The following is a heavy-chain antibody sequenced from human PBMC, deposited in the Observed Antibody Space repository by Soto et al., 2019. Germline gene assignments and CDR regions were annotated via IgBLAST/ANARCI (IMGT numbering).Heavy chain of an antibody. Sequence: ASVKVSCKASGYTFTSYGISWVRQAPGQGLEWMGWISAYNGNTNYAQKLQGRVTMTKDTSTSTAYMELRSLRSDDTAVYYCARDIVVVVAAYPPYHDYGMEVWGQGTTVTAS. CDR1: GYTFTSYG. V-gene: IGHV1-18*04. CDR3: ARDIVVVVAAYPPYHDYGMEV. J-gene: IGHJ6*02. D-gene: IGHD2-15*01. CDR2: ISAYNGNT.